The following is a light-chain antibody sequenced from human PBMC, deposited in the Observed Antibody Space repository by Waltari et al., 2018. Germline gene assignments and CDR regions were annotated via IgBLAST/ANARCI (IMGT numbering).Light chain of an antibody. CDR2: GAS. Sequence: VLLTQSPASLSVSPGDTVILSCRAGQSVRTNLVWYQQKAGQAPRTLIYGASTRASGGPSRFSGSGSETDFTLIISSLQSEDAAVYFCQQYYVWPPITFGGGTKLEI. V-gene: IGKV3-15*01. J-gene: IGKJ4*01. CDR3: QQYYVWPPIT. CDR1: QSVRTN.